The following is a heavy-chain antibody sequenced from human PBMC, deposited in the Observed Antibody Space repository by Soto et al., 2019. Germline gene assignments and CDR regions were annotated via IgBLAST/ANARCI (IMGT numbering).Heavy chain of an antibody. CDR3: ARGLSVTTSWGYYYYYYGMDV. V-gene: IGHV4-34*01. CDR1: GGSFSGYY. J-gene: IGHJ6*02. Sequence: PSETLSLTCAVYGGSFSGYYWSWIRQPPGKGLERIGEINHSGSTNYNPSLKSRVTISVDTSKNQFSLKLSSVTAADTAVYYCARGLSVTTSWGYYYYYYGMDVWGQGTTVTVSS. CDR2: INHSGST. D-gene: IGHD4-17*01.